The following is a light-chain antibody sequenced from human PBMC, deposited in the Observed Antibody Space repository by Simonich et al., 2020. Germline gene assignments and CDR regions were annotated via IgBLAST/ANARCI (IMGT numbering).Light chain of an antibody. V-gene: IGKV4-1*01. J-gene: IGKJ1*01. CDR1: QSVIYSSNNKNY. CDR3: QQYYSTPWT. Sequence: DIVMTQSPDSLAVSLGERATINCKSSQSVIYSSNNKNYLAWYQQKPGQPPKMRLYCASTRESGVPDRFSGSGSGTDFTLTISSLQAEDVAVYYCQQYYSTPWTFGQGTKVEIK. CDR2: CAS.